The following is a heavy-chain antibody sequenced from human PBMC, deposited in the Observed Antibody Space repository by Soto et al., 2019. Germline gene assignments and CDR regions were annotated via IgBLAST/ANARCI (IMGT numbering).Heavy chain of an antibody. CDR1: GFTFTNYW. Sequence: PGESLKISCRGSGFTFTNYWIAWVRQMPGKGLEWMGIIYPGDSETSYSPSFQGQVIISADKSINTAYLQWSSLKASDTAMYYCARGENYDSSGYPYYYGMDVWGQGTTVTVSS. V-gene: IGHV5-51*01. CDR3: ARGENYDSSGYPYYYGMDV. D-gene: IGHD3-22*01. CDR2: IYPGDSET. J-gene: IGHJ6*02.